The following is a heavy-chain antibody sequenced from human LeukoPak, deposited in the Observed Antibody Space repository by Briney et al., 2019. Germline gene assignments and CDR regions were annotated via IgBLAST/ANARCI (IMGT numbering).Heavy chain of an antibody. CDR2: IYYSGST. J-gene: IGHJ4*02. Sequence: PSETLSPTCTVSGGSISSNYWGWSPQPPGKGLEWIGYIYYSGSTNYNPSLKSRVTISVDTSKNQFSLKLSSVTAADTAVYYCAGERGYRYGVDYWGQGSLVTVSS. V-gene: IGHV4-59*13. CDR3: AGERGYRYGVDY. D-gene: IGHD5-18*01. CDR1: GGSISSNY.